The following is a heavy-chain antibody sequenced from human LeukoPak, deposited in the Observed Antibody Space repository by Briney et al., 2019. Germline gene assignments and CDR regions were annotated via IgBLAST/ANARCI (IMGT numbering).Heavy chain of an antibody. V-gene: IGHV4-59*12. CDR3: ARGREEMGDGYNYFDY. CDR1: GGSISSYY. Sequence: SETLSLTCTVSGGSISSYYWSWIRQPPGKGLEWIGYIYYSGSTNYNPSLKSRVTISVDTSKNQFSLKLSSVTAADTAVYYCARGREEMGDGYNYFDYWGQGTLVTVSS. D-gene: IGHD5-24*01. CDR2: IYYSGST. J-gene: IGHJ4*02.